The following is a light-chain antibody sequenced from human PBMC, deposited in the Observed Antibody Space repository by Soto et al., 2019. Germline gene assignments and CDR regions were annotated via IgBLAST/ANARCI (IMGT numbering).Light chain of an antibody. CDR3: QQLNSYPPWT. J-gene: IGKJ1*01. V-gene: IGKV1-9*01. Sequence: DIQLTQSPSFLSASVGDRVTITCRASQGISSYLAWYQQKPGKAPKLLIYAASTLQSGVPPRFSGSGSGTEFTLTISSRQPEDFATYYCQQLNSYPPWTFGQGTKVEIK. CDR2: AAS. CDR1: QGISSY.